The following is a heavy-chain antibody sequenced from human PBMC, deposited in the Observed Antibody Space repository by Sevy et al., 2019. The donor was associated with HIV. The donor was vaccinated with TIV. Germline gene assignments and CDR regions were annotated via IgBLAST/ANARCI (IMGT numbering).Heavy chain of an antibody. Sequence: SETLSLTCAVYGGSFSGYYWSWIRQPPGKGLEWIGEINHSGSTNYNPSLKSRVTISVDTSKNQFSLKLSSVTAADTAVYYCASSARARYYYYGMDVWGQRTTVTVSS. V-gene: IGHV4-34*01. J-gene: IGHJ6*02. CDR1: GGSFSGYY. CDR2: INHSGST. CDR3: ASSARARYYYYGMDV.